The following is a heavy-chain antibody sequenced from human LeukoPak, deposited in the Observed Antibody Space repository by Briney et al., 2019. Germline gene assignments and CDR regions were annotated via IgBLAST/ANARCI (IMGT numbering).Heavy chain of an antibody. Sequence: SETLSLTCTVSGGSISSSSYYWGWIRQPPGKGLEWIGSIYYSGSTYDNPSLKSRVTISVDTSKNQFSLKLSSVTAADTAVYYFATVWGSYRTYFDYRGQGTLVTASS. V-gene: IGHV4-39*01. J-gene: IGHJ4*02. D-gene: IGHD3-16*02. CDR3: ATVWGSYRTYFDY. CDR2: IYYSGST. CDR1: GGSISSSSYY.